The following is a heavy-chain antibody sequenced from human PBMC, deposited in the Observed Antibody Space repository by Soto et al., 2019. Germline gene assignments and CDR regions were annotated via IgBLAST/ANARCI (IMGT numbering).Heavy chain of an antibody. CDR2: ISSSSSYI. J-gene: IGHJ5*01. D-gene: IGHD5-12*01. Sequence: EVQLVESGGGLVKPGGSLRLSCAASGFTFSSYSMNWVRQAPGKGLEWVSSISSSSSYIYYADSVKGRFTISRDNAKNSLYLRMNSLRAEDTAVYYCAREVSKYSGYDFDCWGQGTLVTVSS. CDR1: GFTFSSYS. CDR3: AREVSKYSGYDFDC. V-gene: IGHV3-21*01.